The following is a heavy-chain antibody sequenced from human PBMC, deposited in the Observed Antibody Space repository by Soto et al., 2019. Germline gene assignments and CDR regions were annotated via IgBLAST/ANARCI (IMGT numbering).Heavy chain of an antibody. Sequence: KTSETLSLTCTVSGGSISSYYWSWIRQPPGKGLEWIGYIYYSGSTNYNPSLKSRVTISVDTSKNQFSLKLSSVTAADTAVYYCARVGAYSNYQSYYFDYWGQGTLVTVSS. J-gene: IGHJ4*02. D-gene: IGHD4-4*01. CDR2: IYYSGST. CDR3: ARVGAYSNYQSYYFDY. V-gene: IGHV4-59*01. CDR1: GGSISSYY.